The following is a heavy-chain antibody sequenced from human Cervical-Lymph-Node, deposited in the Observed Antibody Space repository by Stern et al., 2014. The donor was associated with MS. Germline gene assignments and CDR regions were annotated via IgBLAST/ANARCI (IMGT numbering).Heavy chain of an antibody. D-gene: IGHD3-10*02. V-gene: IGHV4-59*01. CDR3: ARGVPSYFDY. Sequence: QVQLVQSGPGLVKPSETLSLTCTVSGGSISSYYWSWIRQPPGKGLEWIGYIYYSGSTNYNPSLKSRVTISVDTSKNQFSLKLSSVTAADTAVYYCARGVPSYFDYWGQGTLVTVSS. CDR1: GGSISSYY. J-gene: IGHJ4*02. CDR2: IYYSGST.